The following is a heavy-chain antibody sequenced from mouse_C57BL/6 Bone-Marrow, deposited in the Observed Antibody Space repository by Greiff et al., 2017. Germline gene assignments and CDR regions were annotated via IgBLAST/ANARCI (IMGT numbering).Heavy chain of an antibody. CDR1: GFTFSSYA. D-gene: IGHD1-1*01. CDR3: ARDATTVVATD. J-gene: IGHJ2*01. CDR2: ISDGGSYT. Sequence: EVMLVESGGGLVKPGGSLKLSCAASGFTFSSYAMSWVRQTPEKRLEWVATISDGGSYTYYPDNVKGRFTISRDNAKSNLYLQMSHLKSEDTAMYYCARDATTVVATDWGQGTTLTVSS. V-gene: IGHV5-4*01.